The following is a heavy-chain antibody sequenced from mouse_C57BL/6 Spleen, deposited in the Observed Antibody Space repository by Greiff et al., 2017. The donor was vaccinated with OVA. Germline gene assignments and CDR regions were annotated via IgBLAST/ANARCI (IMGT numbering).Heavy chain of an antibody. CDR3: ARRGDWAY. CDR2: IDPSDSYT. D-gene: IGHD4-1*01. CDR1: GYTFTSYW. J-gene: IGHJ3*01. V-gene: IGHV1-50*01. Sequence: VQLQQPGAELVKPGASVKLSCKASGYTFTSYWMQWVKQRPGQGLEWIGEIDPSDSYTNYNQKFKGKATLTVDTTSSTAYMQLSSLTSEDSAVYYCARRGDWAYWGQGTLVTVSA.